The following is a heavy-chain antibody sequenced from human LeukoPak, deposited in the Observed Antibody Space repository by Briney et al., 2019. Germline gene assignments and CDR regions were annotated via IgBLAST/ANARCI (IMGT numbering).Heavy chain of an antibody. CDR1: GFTFDDYT. D-gene: IGHD4-17*01. Sequence: GGSLRLSCAASGFTFDDYTMHWVRQAPGKGLEWVSLISWDGGSTYYADSVKGRFTISRDNSKNSLYLQMNSLRAEDTAVYYCARDYGVVKYWGQGTLVTVSS. V-gene: IGHV3-43*01. J-gene: IGHJ4*02. CDR3: ARDYGVVKY. CDR2: ISWDGGST.